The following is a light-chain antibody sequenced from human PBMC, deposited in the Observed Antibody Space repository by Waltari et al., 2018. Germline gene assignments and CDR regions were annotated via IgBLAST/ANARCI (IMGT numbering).Light chain of an antibody. Sequence: DTVMTQSPLSLTVTPGEPASISCRSSQSLLHSNGYTYLDWYLQKPRQHPQLLTYLGYDRASGVPDRDSGSGSGADVTLKISSVEAEAIRVYYGMQALHTPPAFGQGTRVEI. CDR1: QSLLHSNGYTY. V-gene: IGKV2-28*01. J-gene: IGKJ1*01. CDR3: MQALHTPPA. CDR2: LGY.